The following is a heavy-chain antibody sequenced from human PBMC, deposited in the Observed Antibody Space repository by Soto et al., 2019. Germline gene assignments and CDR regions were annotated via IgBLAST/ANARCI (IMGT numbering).Heavy chain of an antibody. CDR3: ATYVTERYYYDSSGYYYGYFDY. V-gene: IGHV1-69*06. D-gene: IGHD3-22*01. CDR1: GGTFSSYA. Sequence: SVKVSCKASGGTFSSYAISWVRQAPGQGLEGMGGIIPIFGTANYAQKFQGRVTITADKSTSTAYMELSSLRSEDTAVYYCATYVTERYYYDSSGYYYGYFDYWGQGTLVTVS. CDR2: IIPIFGTA. J-gene: IGHJ4*02.